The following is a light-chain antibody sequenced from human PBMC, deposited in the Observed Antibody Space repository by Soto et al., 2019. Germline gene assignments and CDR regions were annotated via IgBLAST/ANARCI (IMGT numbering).Light chain of an antibody. J-gene: IGKJ4*01. CDR2: WAS. CDR3: HQYSDTPPFT. V-gene: IGKV4-1*01. Sequence: DIVMTQSPDSLAVSLGERATINCKSSQTVLYSSNNKNYFAWYQQKPGQPPKILIYWASTRESGVPDRFSGSESGTDFTLTISSLQAEDVAVYYCHQYSDTPPFTFGGGTKVEIK. CDR1: QTVLYSSNNKNY.